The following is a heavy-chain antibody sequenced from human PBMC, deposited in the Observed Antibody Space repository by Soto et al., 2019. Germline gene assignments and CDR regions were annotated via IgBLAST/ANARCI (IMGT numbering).Heavy chain of an antibody. V-gene: IGHV4-34*01. CDR1: GGSYSGYY. CDR2: INHSGSN. J-gene: IGHJ6*02. D-gene: IGHD5-18*01. CDR3: ERGRIQLWLMVANYYYGMDV. Sequence: SETLSLTCAVYGGSYSGYYWSWIRQPPGKGLEWIGEINHSGSNNYNPSLKSRVTISVDTSKNQFSLKLSSVTAADTAVYYCERGRIQLWLMVANYYYGMDVWGQGTTVTVSS.